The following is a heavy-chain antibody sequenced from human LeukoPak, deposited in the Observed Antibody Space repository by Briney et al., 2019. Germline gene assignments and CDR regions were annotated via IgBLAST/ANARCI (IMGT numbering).Heavy chain of an antibody. V-gene: IGHV4-59*01. CDR2: IYYSGST. CDR1: GGSISSYY. J-gene: IGHJ6*02. Sequence: PSETLSLTCTVSGGSISSYYRSWIRQPPGKGLEWIGYIYYSGSTNYNPSLKSRVTISVDTSKNQFSLKLSSVTAADTAVYYCARAKEGYPFYGMDVWGQGTTVTVS. CDR3: ARAKEGYPFYGMDV. D-gene: IGHD5-12*01.